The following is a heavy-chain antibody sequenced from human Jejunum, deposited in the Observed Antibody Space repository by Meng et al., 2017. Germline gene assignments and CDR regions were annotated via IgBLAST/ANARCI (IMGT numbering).Heavy chain of an antibody. CDR2: ANT. CDR3: ARDSMGSLDY. CDR1: GGSVGRAGYQ. V-gene: IGHV4-61*08. J-gene: IGHJ4*02. Sequence: VQLQESGPGVVGPSETLSLICPVLGGSVGRAGYQWGWIRQPPGRGLEWIGYANTNYNPSLKRRVTISLDTSRNLFSLSLTSVTAADTAVYYCARDSMGSLDYWGQGILVTVSS. D-gene: IGHD1-26*01.